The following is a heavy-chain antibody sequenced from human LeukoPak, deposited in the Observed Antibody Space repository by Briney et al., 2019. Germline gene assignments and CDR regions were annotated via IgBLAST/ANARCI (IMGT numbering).Heavy chain of an antibody. J-gene: IGHJ4*02. CDR2: ISYDGSNK. CDR3: ARDGDYPQNFDY. CDR1: GFTFSSYG. D-gene: IGHD4-17*01. Sequence: GGSLRLSCAASGFTFSSYGMHWVRQAPGKGLEWVAVISYDGSNKYYADSVKGRFTISRDNSKNTLYLQMNSLRAEDTAVYYYARDGDYPQNFDYWGQGTLVTVSS. V-gene: IGHV3-30*03.